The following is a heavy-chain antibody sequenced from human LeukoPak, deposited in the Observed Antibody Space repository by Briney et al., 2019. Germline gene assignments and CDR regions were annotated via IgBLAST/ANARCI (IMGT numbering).Heavy chain of an antibody. Sequence: GASVKVSCKASGFTFIRYYIHWVRQAPGQGLEWMGWINPNSGDTNYAQKFQGRVTMTRDTSISTAYLDLSRLRSDDTAVYYCARGKAWNYYDSAFHWGQGTLVTVSS. V-gene: IGHV1-2*02. J-gene: IGHJ4*02. CDR3: ARGKAWNYYDSAFH. CDR2: INPNSGDT. D-gene: IGHD3-22*01. CDR1: GFTFIRYY.